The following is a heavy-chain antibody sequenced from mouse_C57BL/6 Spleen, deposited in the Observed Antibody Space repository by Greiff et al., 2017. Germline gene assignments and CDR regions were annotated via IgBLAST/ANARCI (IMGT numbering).Heavy chain of an antibody. V-gene: IGHV5-4*01. CDR2: ISAGGGYT. Sequence: EVKLVESGAGLVKPGASLKLSCTASGFTFSSYSMSWVRQTPEQRLEWVGTISAGGGYTYYPDNVKGQFTISRDKAYNTLYMQMSQLKSEDSAMYYCAREELCFDDWGQGTTLTVSS. CDR3: AREELCFDD. D-gene: IGHD6-1*01. J-gene: IGHJ2*01. CDR1: GFTFSSYS.